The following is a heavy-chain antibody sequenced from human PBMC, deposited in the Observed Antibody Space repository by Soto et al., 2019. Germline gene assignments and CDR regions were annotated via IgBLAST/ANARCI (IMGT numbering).Heavy chain of an antibody. CDR1: GGSISSSNYY. Sequence: SKTLSLTCTVSGGSISSSNYYWGWIRQPPGKGLEWIGSIYYSGSTYYNPSLKSRVTISVDTSKNQFSLKLSSVTAADTAVYYCARPLLRFLEGYPAYDYYGMDVWGQGTTVTVSS. J-gene: IGHJ6*02. D-gene: IGHD3-3*01. CDR3: ARPLLRFLEGYPAYDYYGMDV. CDR2: IYYSGST. V-gene: IGHV4-39*01.